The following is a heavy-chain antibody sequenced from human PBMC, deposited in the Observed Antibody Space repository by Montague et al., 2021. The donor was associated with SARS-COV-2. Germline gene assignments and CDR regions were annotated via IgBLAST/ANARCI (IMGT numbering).Heavy chain of an antibody. D-gene: IGHD3-16*02. Sequence: SETLSLTCTVSGGSITGYYWSWLRRSPGKGLEWIAYIYDGGAVNYNPSLGSRVTISTDTSKNQLSLKLRSVTAADTAVYYCARGQPPRITFGGIISYGLDVWGQGTTVTVSS. CDR1: GGSITGYY. CDR3: ARGQPPRITFGGIISYGLDV. CDR2: IYDGGAV. V-gene: IGHV4-59*12. J-gene: IGHJ6*02.